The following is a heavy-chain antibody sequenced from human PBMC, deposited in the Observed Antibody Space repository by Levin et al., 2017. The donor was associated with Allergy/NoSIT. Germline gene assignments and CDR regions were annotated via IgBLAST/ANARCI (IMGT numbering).Heavy chain of an antibody. J-gene: IGHJ5*02. V-gene: IGHV3-33*01. CDR2: IWYDGSNK. D-gene: IGHD2-15*01. CDR1: GFTFSSYG. CDR3: AREVVVVVAATVRNWFDP. Sequence: GGSLRLSCAASGFTFSSYGMHWVRQAPGKGLEWVAVIWYDGSNKYYADSVKGRFTISRDNSKNTLYLQMNSLRAEDTAVYYCAREVVVVVAATVRNWFDPWGQGTLVTVSS.